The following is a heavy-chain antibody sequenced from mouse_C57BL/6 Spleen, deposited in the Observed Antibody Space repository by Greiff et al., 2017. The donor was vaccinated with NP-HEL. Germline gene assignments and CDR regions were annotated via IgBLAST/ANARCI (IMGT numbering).Heavy chain of an antibody. J-gene: IGHJ4*01. V-gene: IGHV1-15*01. CDR2: IDPETGGT. Sequence: QVQLQQSGAELVRPGASVTLSCKASGYTFTDYEMHWVKQTPVHGLEWIGAIDPETGGTAYNQKFKGKAILTADKSSSTAYMELRSLTSEDSAVYYCTTTVVAHYYDMDYWGQGTSVTVSS. D-gene: IGHD1-1*01. CDR3: TTTVVAHYYDMDY. CDR1: GYTFTDYE.